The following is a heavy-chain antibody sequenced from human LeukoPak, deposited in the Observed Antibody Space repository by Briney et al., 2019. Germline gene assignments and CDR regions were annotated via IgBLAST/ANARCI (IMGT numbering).Heavy chain of an antibody. CDR2: INHSGTT. Sequence: PSETLSLTCSVSGGSISSTYWNWIRQSPGKGREWIGDINHSGTTNYNPSLKSRVTISVDTSKNQFSLKRTSVTAADTAVYYCARDWDYDSSGYYDAFDIWGQGTMVTVS. V-gene: IGHV4-59*01. CDR3: ARDWDYDSSGYYDAFDI. CDR1: GGSISSTY. J-gene: IGHJ3*02. D-gene: IGHD3-22*01.